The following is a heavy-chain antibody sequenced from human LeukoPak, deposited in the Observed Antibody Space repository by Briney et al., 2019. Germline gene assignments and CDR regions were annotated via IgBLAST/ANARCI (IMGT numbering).Heavy chain of an antibody. Sequence: SETLSLTCTVSGYSISSGHYWGWIRQPPGKGLEWIGYIYYSGGTNYNPSLESRVTISIDMSKNQFSLRLSSVTTADTAIYFCASTRGKTYEFDYWGRGTLVTVSS. CDR3: ASTRGKTYEFDY. CDR2: IYYSGGT. V-gene: IGHV4-38-2*02. J-gene: IGHJ4*02. D-gene: IGHD5-18*01. CDR1: GYSISSGHY.